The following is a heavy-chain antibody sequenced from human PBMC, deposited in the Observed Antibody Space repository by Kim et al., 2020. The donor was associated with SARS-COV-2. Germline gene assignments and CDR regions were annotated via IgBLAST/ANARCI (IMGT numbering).Heavy chain of an antibody. CDR2: T. CDR3: ARGDSSGWVDY. J-gene: IGHJ4*02. V-gene: IGHV4-34*01. Sequence: TNYNPSLKSRVTISVDTSKNQFSLKLSSVTAADTAVYYCARGDSSGWVDYWGQGTLVTVSS. D-gene: IGHD6-19*01.